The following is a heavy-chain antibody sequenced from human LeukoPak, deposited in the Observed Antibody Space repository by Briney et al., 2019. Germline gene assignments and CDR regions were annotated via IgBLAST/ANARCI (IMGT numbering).Heavy chain of an antibody. CDR1: AFTFSSYS. D-gene: IGHD3-16*01. Sequence: GGSLRLSCAASAFTFSSYSMNWVRQAPGKGLEWVSSISSSSSYIYYADSVKGRFTISRDNAKNSLYLQMNSLRAEDTAVYYCAREGLRFGARYYMDVWGKGTTVTISS. CDR2: ISSSSSYI. V-gene: IGHV3-21*01. J-gene: IGHJ6*03. CDR3: AREGLRFGARYYMDV.